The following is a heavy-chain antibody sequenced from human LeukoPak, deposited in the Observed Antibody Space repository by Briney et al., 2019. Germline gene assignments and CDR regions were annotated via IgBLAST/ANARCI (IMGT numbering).Heavy chain of an antibody. J-gene: IGHJ4*02. D-gene: IGHD2-2*01. CDR3: ARGGYCSSTSCHVDY. CDR2: INHSGST. V-gene: IGHV4-34*01. CDR1: GGSFSGYY. Sequence: SETLSLTCAVYGGSFSGYYWSWIRQPPGKGLEWIGEINHSGSTNYNPSLKSRVTISVDTSKNQFSLKLSSVTAGDTAVYYCARGGYCSSTSCHVDYWGQGTLVTVSS.